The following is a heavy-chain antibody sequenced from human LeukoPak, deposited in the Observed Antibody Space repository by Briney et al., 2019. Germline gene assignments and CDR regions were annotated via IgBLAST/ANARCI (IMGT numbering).Heavy chain of an antibody. CDR2: INPNSGGS. CDR3: ARDGSSDRYFHT. V-gene: IGHV1-2*02. Sequence: GASVKVSCKASGYTFTGSFVHWVRQVPGQGFEWVGWINPNSGGSNYAQKFQGRVPMTSDTSISTAYLELSRLRFDDTAVYYCARDGSSDRYFHTWGQGTLVTVSS. D-gene: IGHD3-16*02. J-gene: IGHJ5*02. CDR1: GYTFTGSF.